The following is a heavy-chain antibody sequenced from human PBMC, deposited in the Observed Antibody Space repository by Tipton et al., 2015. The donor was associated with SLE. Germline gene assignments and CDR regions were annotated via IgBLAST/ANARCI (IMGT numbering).Heavy chain of an antibody. Sequence: QLVQSGAEVKKPGASVKVSCMASGYTFTTYYIHWVRQAPGQGLEWMGIVSPSGGSTNYAQKFQGRITMTRDTSTSTVYMELSSLRSGDTAVYYCARGSASGDYAYWGQGTLVTVSS. D-gene: IGHD4-17*01. V-gene: IGHV1-46*01. CDR1: GYTFTTYY. CDR3: ARGSASGDYAY. CDR2: VSPSGGST. J-gene: IGHJ4*02.